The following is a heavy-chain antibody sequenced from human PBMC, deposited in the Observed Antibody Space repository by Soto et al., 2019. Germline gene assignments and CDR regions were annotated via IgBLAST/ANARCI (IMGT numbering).Heavy chain of an antibody. CDR3: ARDVLWSRYFDY. J-gene: IGHJ4*02. CDR1: GFIFSNYV. V-gene: IGHV3-30-3*01. Sequence: QVQLVESGGGVVQPGRSLRLSCTASGFIFSNYVMYWVRQAPGKGLEWVAFMSYDGTTKSYADSVKGRFTISRDNSQNTLYLQMNSLRPDDTGVYYCARDVLWSRYFDYWGQGSLVTVSS. D-gene: IGHD3-10*01. CDR2: MSYDGTTK.